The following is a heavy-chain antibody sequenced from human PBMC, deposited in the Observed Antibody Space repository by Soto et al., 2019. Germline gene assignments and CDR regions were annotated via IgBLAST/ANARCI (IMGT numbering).Heavy chain of an antibody. Sequence: QVQLVQSGAEVKKPGASVKVSCKASGYTFTSYDINWVRQATGQGLEWMGWMNPNSGNTGYAQKFQGRVTKNRNTSISPGYMGLRSPGSEDTAVYYCASVYLRPRGFWEGYYFGIGVLGQGTTVTVSS. D-gene: IGHD1-26*01. CDR2: MNPNSGNT. J-gene: IGHJ6*02. CDR1: GYTFTSYD. CDR3: ASVYLRPRGFWEGYYFGIGV. V-gene: IGHV1-8*01.